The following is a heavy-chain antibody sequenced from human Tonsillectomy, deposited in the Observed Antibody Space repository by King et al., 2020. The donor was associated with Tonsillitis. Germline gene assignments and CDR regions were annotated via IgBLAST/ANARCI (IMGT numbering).Heavy chain of an antibody. CDR3: ARGMVVLVSADY. D-gene: IGHD2-8*02. V-gene: IGHV1-18*01. J-gene: IGHJ4*01. CDR2: IRASNGNT. CDR1: GYTFTRYG. Sequence: VQLVQSGPEVKEPGASVKVSCTASGYTFTRYGFSWVRQAPGQGLEWMGWIRASNGNTKYAQKFQGRVTLTTDTRTNTASMELRNLRSDDTAVYYCARGMVVLVSADYWGQGTLVTVSS.